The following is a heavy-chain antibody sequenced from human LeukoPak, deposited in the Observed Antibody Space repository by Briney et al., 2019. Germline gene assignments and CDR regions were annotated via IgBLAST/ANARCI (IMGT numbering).Heavy chain of an antibody. CDR3: AKDRPNFYESTGSYYKMKGDF. V-gene: IGHV1-69*13. Sequence: SVKVSCKASGGTFSSYAISWVRQAPGQGLEWMGGIIPIFGTANYAQKFQGRVTITADESTSTAYMELSSLRSEDTAVYYCAKDRPNFYESTGSYYKMKGDFWGQGSLVTVSS. CDR2: IIPIFGTA. D-gene: IGHD3-10*01. J-gene: IGHJ1*01. CDR1: GGTFSSYA.